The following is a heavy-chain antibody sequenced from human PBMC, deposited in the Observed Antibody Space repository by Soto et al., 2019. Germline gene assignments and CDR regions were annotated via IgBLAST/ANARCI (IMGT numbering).Heavy chain of an antibody. CDR3: ARGPTGWYGYDS. V-gene: IGHV3-74*01. D-gene: IGHD6-19*01. Sequence: EVQLVESGGGLVQPGGSLRLSCVASGFTFRSSWMHWVRQAPGKGLVWVSRINSDATTTNYAEYAKGRFTIARDNAENTLYLQTDSLTAEDTAVYYCARGPTGWYGYDSWVQGTLLTVSS. CDR2: INSDATTT. J-gene: IGHJ4*02. CDR1: GFTFRSSW.